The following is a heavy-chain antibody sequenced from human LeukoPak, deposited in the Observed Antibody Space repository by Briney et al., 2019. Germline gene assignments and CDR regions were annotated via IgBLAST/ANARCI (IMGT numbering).Heavy chain of an antibody. CDR1: GGSISSGGYY. Sequence: PSQTLSLTCTVSGGSISSGGYYWSWLRQHPGKGLEWIGYIYYSGSTYYNPSLKSRVTISVDTSKNQFSLKLSSVTAADTAVYYGARAPVRGDLNWFDPWGQGTLVTVSS. V-gene: IGHV4-31*03. D-gene: IGHD3-10*01. CDR3: ARAPVRGDLNWFDP. CDR2: IYYSGST. J-gene: IGHJ5*02.